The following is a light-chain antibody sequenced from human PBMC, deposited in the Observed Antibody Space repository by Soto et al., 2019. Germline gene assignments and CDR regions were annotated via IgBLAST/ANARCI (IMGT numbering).Light chain of an antibody. CDR1: QRISSN. CDR2: GAS. V-gene: IGKV3-20*01. J-gene: IGKJ2*01. Sequence: EIVMTQSPDTLSVSPGERATLSCRASQRISSNLAWYQQKPGQAPRLLIYGASRRATGIPDRFSGSGSGTDFTLTISRLEPEDFAVYFCQQYASSSYPFGQGTKLEIK. CDR3: QQYASSSYP.